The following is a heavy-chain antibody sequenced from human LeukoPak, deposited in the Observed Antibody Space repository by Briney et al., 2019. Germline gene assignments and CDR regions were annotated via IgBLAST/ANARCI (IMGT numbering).Heavy chain of an antibody. J-gene: IGHJ6*03. CDR3: ARDHYDSSGYWRDYYYYYYMDV. Sequence: ASVKVSCKASGYTFTSYDINWVRQATGQGLEWMGWMNPNSGNTGYAQKFQGRVTMARNTSISTAYMELSSLRSEDTAVYYCARDHYDSSGYWRDYYYYYYMDVWGKGTTVTVSS. D-gene: IGHD3-22*01. CDR2: MNPNSGNT. CDR1: GYTFTSYD. V-gene: IGHV1-8*01.